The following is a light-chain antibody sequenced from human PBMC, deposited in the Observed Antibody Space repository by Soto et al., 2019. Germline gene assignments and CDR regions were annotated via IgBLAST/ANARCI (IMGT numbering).Light chain of an antibody. CDR3: QQRSGWPLT. J-gene: IGKJ4*01. CDR2: DAS. CDR1: QSVSNY. V-gene: IGKV3-11*01. Sequence: EIVLTQSPATLSLSPGERATLSCRASQSVSNYLAWYQQKPGQAPRLLMYDASNRATGIAARFSGSGSGTDFSLTISSLETVDFAVYYCQQRSGWPLTFGGGTKVEIK.